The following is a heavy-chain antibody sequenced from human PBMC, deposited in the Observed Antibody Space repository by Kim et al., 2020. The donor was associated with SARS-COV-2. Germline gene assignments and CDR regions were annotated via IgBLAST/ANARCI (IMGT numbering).Heavy chain of an antibody. CDR3: AVKIRGDGDY. D-gene: IGHD3-10*01. J-gene: IGHJ4*02. CDR2: TT. V-gene: IGHV4-34*01. Sequence: TTTHNPSLKGRVTISADPSKNQFSLKLGSVTAADTAVYYWAVKIRGDGDYWGQGTLVTVSS.